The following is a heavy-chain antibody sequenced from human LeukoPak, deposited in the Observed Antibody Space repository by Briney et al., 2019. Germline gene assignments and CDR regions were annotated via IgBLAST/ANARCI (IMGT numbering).Heavy chain of an antibody. D-gene: IGHD3-10*01. V-gene: IGHV4-59*08. Sequence: SETLSLTCTVSGGSLSSYIWSWIRQSPGNVLEWIAYTYDTGSTNYNPTLKSRATISLDTSRNQFSLKLSSVTAADTAVYYCASNPKTYYGSGSQIDYWGQGTLVTVSS. CDR1: GGSLSSYI. CDR3: ASNPKTYYGSGSQIDY. CDR2: TYDTGST. J-gene: IGHJ4*02.